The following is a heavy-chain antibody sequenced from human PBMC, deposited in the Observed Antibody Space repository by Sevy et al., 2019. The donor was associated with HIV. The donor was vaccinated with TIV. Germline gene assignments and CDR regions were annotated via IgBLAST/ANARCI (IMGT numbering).Heavy chain of an antibody. V-gene: IGHV4-34*01. CDR2: INHSGST. Sequence: SETLSLTCAVYGGSFSGYYWSWIRQPPGKGLEWIGEINHSGSTNYNPSLKSRFTISVDTSKNQFSLKLSAVTAADTAVYYCARGRVYDSSGYYPFNFDYWGQGTLVTVSS. D-gene: IGHD3-22*01. CDR1: GGSFSGYY. J-gene: IGHJ4*02. CDR3: ARGRVYDSSGYYPFNFDY.